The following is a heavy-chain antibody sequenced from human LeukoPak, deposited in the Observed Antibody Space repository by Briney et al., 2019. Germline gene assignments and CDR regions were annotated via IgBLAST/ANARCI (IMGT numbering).Heavy chain of an antibody. CDR3: ARGSMHVYHLYTDY. J-gene: IGHJ4*02. V-gene: IGHV3-7*01. Sequence: GGSLRLSCAASGFTYTNYWVSWFREAPGQGLEWVASIKQDGSERYYVDSVKGRFTISRDNAKNSLFLQLSSLRVEDTAVYYCARGSMHVYHLYTDYWGQGTLVTVSS. D-gene: IGHD3-16*01. CDR1: GFTYTNYW. CDR2: IKQDGSER.